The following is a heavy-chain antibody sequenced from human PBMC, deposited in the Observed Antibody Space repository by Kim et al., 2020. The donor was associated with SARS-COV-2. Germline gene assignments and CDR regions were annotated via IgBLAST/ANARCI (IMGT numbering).Heavy chain of an antibody. J-gene: IGHJ6*02. CDR3: ARRGGDFDWNRYYYYYGMDV. CDR2: INHSGST. D-gene: IGHD3-9*01. CDR1: GGSFSGYY. Sequence: SETLSLTCAVYGGSFSGYYWSWIRQPPGKGLEWIGEINHSGSTNYNPSLKSRVTISVDTSKNQFSLKLSSVTAADTAVYYCARRGGDFDWNRYYYYYGMDVWGQGTTVTVSS. V-gene: IGHV4-34*01.